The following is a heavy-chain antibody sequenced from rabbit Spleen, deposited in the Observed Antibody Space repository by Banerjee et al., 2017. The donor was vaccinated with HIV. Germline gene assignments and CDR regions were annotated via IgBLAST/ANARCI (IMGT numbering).Heavy chain of an antibody. Sequence: QEQLVESGGGLVQPEGSLTLTCTASGFSFSSSYYMFWVRQAPGKGLEWIGSSNPSIGSAYYASWVNGRFTISKTSSTTVTLQMTSLTVADTATYFCTRGNAATSNYMNFWGPGTLVTVS. V-gene: IGHV1S45*01. J-gene: IGHJ6*01. CDR3: TRGNAATSNYMNF. CDR1: GFSFSSSYY. D-gene: IGHD8-1*01. CDR2: SNPSIGSA.